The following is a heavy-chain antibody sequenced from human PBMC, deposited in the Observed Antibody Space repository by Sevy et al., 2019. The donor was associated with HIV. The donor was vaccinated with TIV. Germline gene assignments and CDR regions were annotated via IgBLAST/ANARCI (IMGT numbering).Heavy chain of an antibody. CDR1: GYTFTRFW. Sequence: GESLKISCKGSGYTFTRFWIGWVRQMPGKGLEWMGMIYPGDSDTRYSPSFQGQVTFSDDKSISTAYLQWSSLKASDTAMYYCARHESMIVPIDYWGQGTLVTVSS. D-gene: IGHD3-16*01. V-gene: IGHV5-51*01. CDR3: ARHESMIVPIDY. J-gene: IGHJ4*02. CDR2: IYPGDSDT.